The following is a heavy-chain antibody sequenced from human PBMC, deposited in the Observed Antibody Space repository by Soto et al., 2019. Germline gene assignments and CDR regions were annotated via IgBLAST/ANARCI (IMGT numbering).Heavy chain of an antibody. J-gene: IGHJ5*02. CDR1: GYSFTSYW. V-gene: IGHV5-10-1*01. CDR3: ARPVVYTALQGGFDP. Sequence: GESLKISCKGSGYSFTSYWISWVRQMPGKGLEWMGRIDPSDSYTHYSPSFQGHVTISADKSISTAYLQWSSLKASDTAMYYCARPVVYTALQGGFDPWGQGTLVTVSS. CDR2: IDPSDSYT. D-gene: IGHD5-18*01.